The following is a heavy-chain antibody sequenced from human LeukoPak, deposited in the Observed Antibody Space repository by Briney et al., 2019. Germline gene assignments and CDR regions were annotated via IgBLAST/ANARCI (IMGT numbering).Heavy chain of an antibody. Sequence: AWVTVSCKGSGGTFSSYAISWVRQAPGQGLEWVGGINLMFGTANYAQKFQGRVTITADESTSTAYMELSSLRSEDTAVYYCARGRRWLQFSHGKARTNHYFDYWGQGTLVTVSS. CDR2: INLMFGTA. CDR1: GGTFSSYA. V-gene: IGHV1-69*01. CDR3: ARGRRWLQFSHGKARTNHYFDY. D-gene: IGHD5-24*01. J-gene: IGHJ4*02.